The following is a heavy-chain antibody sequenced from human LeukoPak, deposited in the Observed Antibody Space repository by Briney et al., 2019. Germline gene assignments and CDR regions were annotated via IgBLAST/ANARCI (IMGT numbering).Heavy chain of an antibody. CDR1: GYAFTSSA. V-gene: IGHV1-18*01. Sequence: ASVKVSCKASGYAFTSSAISWVRQAPGQGLEWMGWITVYNGNTNYAQKLQGRVTMTTDTSTRTAYMELRSLRSDDTAVYYCARGRTTVAGGCDYWGQGTLVTVSS. CDR2: ITVYNGNT. J-gene: IGHJ4*02. CDR3: ARGRTTVAGGCDY. D-gene: IGHD6-19*01.